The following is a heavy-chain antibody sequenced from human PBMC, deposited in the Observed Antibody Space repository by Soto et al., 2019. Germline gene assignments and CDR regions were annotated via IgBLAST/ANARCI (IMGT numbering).Heavy chain of an antibody. CDR2: ISYDGNNK. Sequence: PGGSLRLSCAASGFTFRSYAVHWVRRAPGKGLEWVAVISYDGNNKYYADAVKGRFTISRDNSKNTLYLQMNSLRAEDTAVYYCAKEGDTAMVLTDGMDVWGQGTTVTVAS. D-gene: IGHD5-18*01. CDR3: AKEGDTAMVLTDGMDV. CDR1: GFTFRSYA. J-gene: IGHJ6*02. V-gene: IGHV3-30*18.